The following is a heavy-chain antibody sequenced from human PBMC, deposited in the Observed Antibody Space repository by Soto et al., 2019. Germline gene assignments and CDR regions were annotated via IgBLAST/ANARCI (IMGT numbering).Heavy chain of an antibody. V-gene: IGHV1-69*06. Sequence: QVQLVQSGAEVKKPGSSVKVSCKASGGTFSNYVVNWVRQAPGQGLEWMGMIIPISGAANYAQKFQGRVTITADNSTSTSYMELSSLRAEDTAVYYCASDMTITVVPYFDFWGQGTLVTVSS. CDR3: ASDMTITVVPYFDF. CDR2: IIPISGAA. D-gene: IGHD3-9*01. CDR1: GGTFSNYV. J-gene: IGHJ4*02.